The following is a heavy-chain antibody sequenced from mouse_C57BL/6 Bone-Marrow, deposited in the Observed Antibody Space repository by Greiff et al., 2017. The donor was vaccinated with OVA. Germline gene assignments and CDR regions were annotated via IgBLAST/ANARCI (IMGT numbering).Heavy chain of an antibody. V-gene: IGHV1-26*01. CDR2: INPNNGGT. J-gene: IGHJ2*01. CDR1: GYTFTDYY. D-gene: IGHD1-1*01. CDR3: AGLTTVVAPYYFDY. Sequence: EVQLQQSGPELVKPGASVKISCKASGYTFTDYYMNWVKQSHGKSLEWIGDINPNNGGTSYNQKFKGKATLTVDKSSSTAYMELRSLTSEDSAVYYCAGLTTVVAPYYFDYWGQGTTLTVSS.